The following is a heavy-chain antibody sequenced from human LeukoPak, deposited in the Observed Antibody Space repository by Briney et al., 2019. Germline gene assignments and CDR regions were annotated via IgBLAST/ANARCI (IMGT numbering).Heavy chain of an antibody. CDR2: INPNSGGT. J-gene: IGHJ4*02. D-gene: IGHD3-10*01. CDR3: ARDHSYYDSGSYSNVDY. CDR1: GYTFTAYY. V-gene: IGHV1-2*02. Sequence: ASVKVSCKASGYTFTAYYIHWVRQAPGQGLEWMGWINPNSGGTNYAQKFQGRVTLTRDTSSSTAYMELSRLRSDDTAVYYCARDHSYYDSGSYSNVDYWGQGTLVTVSS.